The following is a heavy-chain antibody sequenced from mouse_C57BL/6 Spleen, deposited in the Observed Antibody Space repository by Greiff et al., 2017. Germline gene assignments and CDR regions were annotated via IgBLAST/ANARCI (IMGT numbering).Heavy chain of an antibody. CDR1: GFSLTSYG. Sequence: VQRVESGPGLVAPSQSLSITCTVSGFSLTSYGVHWVRQPPGKGLEWLVVIWSDGSTTYNSAHKSRLSISKDNSKNQVFLKMNSLQTDDTAMYYCARHGIYYDYDGGVMDYWGQGTSVTVSS. V-gene: IGHV2-6-1*01. J-gene: IGHJ4*01. CDR3: ARHGIYYDYDGGVMDY. D-gene: IGHD2-4*01. CDR2: IWSDGST.